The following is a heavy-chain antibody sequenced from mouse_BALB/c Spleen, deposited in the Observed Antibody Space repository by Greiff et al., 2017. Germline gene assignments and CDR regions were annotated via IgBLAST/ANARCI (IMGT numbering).Heavy chain of an antibody. CDR2: ISSGSSTI. V-gene: IGHV5-17*02. Sequence: EVMLVESGGGLVQPGGSRKLSCAASGFTFSSFGMHWVRQAPEKGLEWVAYISSGSSTIYYADTVKGRFTISRDNPKNTLFLQMTSLRSEDTAMYYCARERNLYYYAMDYWGQGTSVTVSS. CDR1: GFTFSSFG. CDR3: ARERNLYYYAMDY. J-gene: IGHJ4*01.